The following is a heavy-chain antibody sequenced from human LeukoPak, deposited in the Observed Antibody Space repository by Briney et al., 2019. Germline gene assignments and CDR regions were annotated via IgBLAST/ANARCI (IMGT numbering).Heavy chain of an antibody. V-gene: IGHV3-30*04. J-gene: IGHJ6*02. CDR1: GFTFSSYA. D-gene: IGHD6-13*01. Sequence: GGSLRLSCAASGFTFSSYAMHWVRQAPGKGLEWVAVISYDGSNKYYADSVKGRFTISRDNSKNTLYLQMNSLRAEDTAVYYCARNEGFSSSWYYYYGMDVWGQGTTVTASS. CDR2: ISYDGSNK. CDR3: ARNEGFSSSWYYYYGMDV.